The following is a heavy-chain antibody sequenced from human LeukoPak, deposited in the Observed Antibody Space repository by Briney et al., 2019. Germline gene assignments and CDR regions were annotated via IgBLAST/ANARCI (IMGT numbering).Heavy chain of an antibody. Sequence: PGGSLRLYCAASGFTYKTYTMIWVREAPGPGLEWGSSITASSNAIYSADSVKGRFTISRDNAKNFLYLQMNSLRAEDTAVYYCAITYYDILTGYNPYFDYWGQGILVTVSS. V-gene: IGHV3-21*01. CDR2: ITASSNAI. J-gene: IGHJ4*02. CDR3: AITYYDILTGYNPYFDY. CDR1: GFTYKTYT. D-gene: IGHD3-9*01.